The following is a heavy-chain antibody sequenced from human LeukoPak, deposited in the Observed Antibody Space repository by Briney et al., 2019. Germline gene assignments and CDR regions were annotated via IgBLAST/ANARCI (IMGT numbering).Heavy chain of an antibody. CDR3: AKGHDYGDYVDY. CDR2: ISYDGSNK. CDR1: GFTFSSYG. V-gene: IGHV3-30*18. D-gene: IGHD4-17*01. Sequence: GGPLRLSCAASGFTFSSYGMHWVRQAPGKGLEWVAVISYDGSNKYYADSVKGRFTISRDNSKNTLYLQMNSLRAEDTAVYYCAKGHDYGDYVDYWGQGTLVTVSS. J-gene: IGHJ4*02.